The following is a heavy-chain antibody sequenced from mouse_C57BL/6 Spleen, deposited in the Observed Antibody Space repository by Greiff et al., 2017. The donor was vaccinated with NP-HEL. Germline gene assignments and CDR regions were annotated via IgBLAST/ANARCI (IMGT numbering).Heavy chain of an antibody. Sequence: VKLMESGPGLVAPSQSLSITCTVSGFSLTSYAISWVRQPPGKGLEWLGVIWTGGGTNYNSALKSRLSISKDNSKSQVFLKMNSLQTDDTARYYCARNEYDYLYYYAMDYWGQGTSVTVSS. CDR1: GFSLTSYA. J-gene: IGHJ4*01. V-gene: IGHV2-9-1*01. CDR2: IWTGGGT. CDR3: ARNEYDYLYYYAMDY. D-gene: IGHD2-4*01.